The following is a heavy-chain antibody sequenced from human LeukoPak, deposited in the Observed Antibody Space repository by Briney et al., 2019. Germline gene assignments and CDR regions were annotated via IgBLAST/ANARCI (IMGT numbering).Heavy chain of an antibody. CDR3: ARGPPKVVPAARRIFDY. CDR1: GYAFTSYG. J-gene: IGHJ4*02. V-gene: IGHV1-18*01. D-gene: IGHD2-2*01. CDR2: ISAYNGNT. Sequence: ASVKVSCKASGYAFTSYGISGVRQAPGQGLEWMGGISAYNGNTNYAQKLQGRATMTTDTSTSTAYMALRSLRSDDTAVYYCARGPPKVVPAARRIFDYWGQGTLVTVSS.